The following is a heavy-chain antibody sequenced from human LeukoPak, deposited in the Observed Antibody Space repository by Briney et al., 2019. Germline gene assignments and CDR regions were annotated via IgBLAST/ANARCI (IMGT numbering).Heavy chain of an antibody. J-gene: IGHJ4*02. Sequence: ASVKVSCKASGYTFTGYYMHWVRQAPGQGLEWMGRINPNSGGTNYAQKLQGRVTMTTDTSTSTAYMELRSLRSDDTAVYYCARGETDTAMVTVDYWGQGTLVTVSS. CDR2: INPNSGGT. D-gene: IGHD5-18*01. V-gene: IGHV1-2*06. CDR1: GYTFTGYY. CDR3: ARGETDTAMVTVDY.